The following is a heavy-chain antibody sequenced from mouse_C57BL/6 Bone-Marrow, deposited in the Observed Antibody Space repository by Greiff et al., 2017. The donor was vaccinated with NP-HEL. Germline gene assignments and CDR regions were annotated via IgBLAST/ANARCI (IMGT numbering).Heavy chain of an antibody. V-gene: IGHV2-2*01. CDR2: IWSGGST. CDR1: GFSLTSYG. CDR3: ARERWLLYFDY. J-gene: IGHJ2*01. Sequence: QVQLKESGPGLVQPSQSLSITCTVSGFSLTSYGVHWVRQSPGKGLEWLGVIWSGGSTDYNAAFISRLSISKDNSKSKVFFKMNSLQADDTAIYYCARERWLLYFDYWGQGTTLTVSS. D-gene: IGHD2-3*01.